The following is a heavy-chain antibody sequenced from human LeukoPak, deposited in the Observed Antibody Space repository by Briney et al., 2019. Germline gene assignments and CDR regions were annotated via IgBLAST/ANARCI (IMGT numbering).Heavy chain of an antibody. J-gene: IGHJ3*02. D-gene: IGHD6-13*01. CDR2: IYYSGST. V-gene: IGHV4-59*01. CDR3: AVGYSSSWYGGSLFAFDI. CDR1: GGSISSYY. Sequence: PSETLSLTCTVSGGSISSYYWSWIRQPPGKGLEWIGYIYYSGSTNYNPSLKSRVTISVDTSKNQFSLKLSSVTAADTAVYYCAVGYSSSWYGGSLFAFDIWGQGTMVTVSS.